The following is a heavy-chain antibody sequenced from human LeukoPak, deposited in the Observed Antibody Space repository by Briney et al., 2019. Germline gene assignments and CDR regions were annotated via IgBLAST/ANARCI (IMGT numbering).Heavy chain of an antibody. CDR2: IYHSGST. Sequence: SETLSLTCAVSGYSISSGYYRGWIRQPPGKRLEWIGSIYHSGSTYYNPSLKSRVTISVDTSKNQFSLKLSSVTAADTAVYYCARANYGSGRTTFDPWGQGTLVTVSS. V-gene: IGHV4-38-2*01. D-gene: IGHD3-10*01. CDR1: GYSISSGYY. CDR3: ARANYGSGRTTFDP. J-gene: IGHJ5*02.